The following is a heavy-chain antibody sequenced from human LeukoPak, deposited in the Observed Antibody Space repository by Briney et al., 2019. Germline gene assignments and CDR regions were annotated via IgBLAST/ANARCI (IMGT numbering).Heavy chain of an antibody. V-gene: IGHV4-31*03. CDR3: ARKRITMVRGNEYYFDY. D-gene: IGHD3-10*01. J-gene: IGHJ4*02. CDR1: GGSISSGNYY. CDR2: ICYSGSI. Sequence: SETLSLTCTVSGGSISSGNYYWSWIRQHPGKGLERIGNICYSGSIYYNPSLKSRVTISVDTSKNQFSLKVSSVTAADTAVYYCARKRITMVRGNEYYFDYWGQGTLVTVSS.